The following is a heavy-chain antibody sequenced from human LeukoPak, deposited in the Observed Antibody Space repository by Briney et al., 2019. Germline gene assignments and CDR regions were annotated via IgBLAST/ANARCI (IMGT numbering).Heavy chain of an antibody. V-gene: IGHV4/OR15-8*02. CDR3: SRESGPFCPFGY. CDR2: ISLAGQT. D-gene: IGHD1-26*01. J-gene: IGHJ4*02. CDR1: GGSISGTNW. Sequence: SETLSLTCGVSGGSISGTNWWSWVRQPPGQGLEWIGEISLAGQTNYNPSLNGRVTMPLDKSSNQLSLHLTSVTAADTATYFCSRESGPFCPFGYWGQGTLVIVSS.